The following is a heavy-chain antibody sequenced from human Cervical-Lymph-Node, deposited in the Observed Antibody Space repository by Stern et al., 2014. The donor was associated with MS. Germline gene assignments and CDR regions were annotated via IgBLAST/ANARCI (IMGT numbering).Heavy chain of an antibody. J-gene: IGHJ4*02. CDR2: IYPYDSDT. CDR1: GYSFTIYY. V-gene: IGHV5-51*01. CDR3: ARHVQGFDY. Sequence: EVPLVQSGSEVKKPGESLKISCKLSGYSFTIYYIAWVRQMPGQGLEWMGVIYPYDSDTTYSPSFQGQVTISADKSITTAYLQWSSLRASDTAMYYCARHVQGFDYWGQGTLVTVSS.